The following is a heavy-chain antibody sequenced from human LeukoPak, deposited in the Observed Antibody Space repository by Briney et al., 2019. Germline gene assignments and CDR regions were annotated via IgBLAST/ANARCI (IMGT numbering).Heavy chain of an antibody. J-gene: IGHJ4*02. CDR2: IKQDGSEK. Sequence: GGSLRLSCAASGFTFSSYWMSWVRQAPGKGLEWVANIKQDGSEKYYVDSVKGRFTISRDNAKNSLYLQMNSLRAEDTAVYYCAKERSGSGSYPNDIDYWGQGTLVTVSS. CDR1: GFTFSSYW. V-gene: IGHV3-7*01. D-gene: IGHD3-10*01. CDR3: AKERSGSGSYPNDIDY.